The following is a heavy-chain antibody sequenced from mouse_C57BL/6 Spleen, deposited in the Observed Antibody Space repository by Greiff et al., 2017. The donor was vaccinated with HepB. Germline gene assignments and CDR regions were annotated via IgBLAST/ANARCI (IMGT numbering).Heavy chain of an antibody. CDR2: IWSGGST. Sequence: QVQLKESGPGLVQPSQRLSITCTVSGFSLTSYGVHWVRQSPGKGLEWLGVIWSGGSTDYNAAFISRLSISKDNSKSQVFFKMNSLQADDTAIYYCARFYDGYYGESYYAMDYWGQGTSVTVSS. D-gene: IGHD2-3*01. V-gene: IGHV2-2*01. CDR3: ARFYDGYYGESYYAMDY. J-gene: IGHJ4*01. CDR1: GFSLTSYG.